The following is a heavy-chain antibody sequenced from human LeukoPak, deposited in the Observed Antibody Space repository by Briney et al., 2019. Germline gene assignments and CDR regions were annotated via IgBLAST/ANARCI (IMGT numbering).Heavy chain of an antibody. CDR1: RFTFDDYV. D-gene: IGHD1-26*01. CDR3: ARDVWELNFDY. CDR2: IYHSGST. Sequence: LRLSCAASRFTFDDYVMHWVRQPPGKGLEWIGSIYHSGSTYYNPSLKSRVTISVDTSKNQFSLKLSSVTAADTAVYYCARDVWELNFDYWGQGTLVTVSS. V-gene: IGHV4-38-2*01. J-gene: IGHJ4*02.